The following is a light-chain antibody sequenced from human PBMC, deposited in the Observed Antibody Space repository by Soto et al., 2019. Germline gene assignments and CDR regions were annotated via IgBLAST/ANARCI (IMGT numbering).Light chain of an antibody. CDR2: SNN. Sequence: LTQPPSASGTPGQRVTISCSGSSSNIGSNTVNWYQQLPGTAPKLLIYSNNQRPSGVPDRFSGSKSGTSASLAISGLQSEDEADYYCAAWDDSLNGRYVFGTGTKVTVL. V-gene: IGLV1-44*01. CDR1: SSNIGSNT. J-gene: IGLJ1*01. CDR3: AAWDDSLNGRYV.